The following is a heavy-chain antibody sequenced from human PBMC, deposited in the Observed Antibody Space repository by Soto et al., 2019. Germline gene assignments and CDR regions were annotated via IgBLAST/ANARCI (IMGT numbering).Heavy chain of an antibody. V-gene: IGHV1-18*01. Sequence: QVQLVQSGAEVKKPGASVKVSCKASGYTLNTYGITWVRQAPGQGLEWRGWISANNDHTNYPQKLQGRVTMTTDTSTSTGYIELRSLTSDDTAVYYCARGTDFDYWGQGPLVTVSS. J-gene: IGHJ4*02. CDR2: ISANNDHT. CDR1: GYTLNTYG. CDR3: ARGTDFDY.